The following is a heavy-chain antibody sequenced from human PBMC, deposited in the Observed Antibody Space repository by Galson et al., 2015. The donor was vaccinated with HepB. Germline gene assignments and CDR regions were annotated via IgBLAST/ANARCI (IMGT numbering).Heavy chain of an antibody. V-gene: IGHV3-21*01. CDR2: ISSSSGYI. CDR1: GFIFSNDD. D-gene: IGHD3-10*01. CDR3: ARVGYSGSGTD. J-gene: IGHJ4*02. Sequence: SLRLSCAASGFIFSNDDMKWVRQTPGKGLEWIANISSSSGYILYADSVRGRFTISRDNAKNSLYLQMDGLVDEDTAVYYCARVGYSGSGTDWGQGILVAVSS.